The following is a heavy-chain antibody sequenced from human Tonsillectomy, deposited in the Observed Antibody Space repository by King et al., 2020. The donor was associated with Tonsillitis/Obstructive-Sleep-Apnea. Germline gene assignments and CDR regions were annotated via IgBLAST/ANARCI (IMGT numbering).Heavy chain of an antibody. Sequence: VQLVESGAEVKKPGESLKISCKGSGYSFTTHWIAWVRQMPGKGLEWMGIIYPGDSDTRYSPSFQGQVTISADKSISTAYLQWSSLKASDTAMYYSARGNPLTTIVPPDSFDIWGQGTMVTVSS. CDR1: GYSFTTHW. CDR2: IYPGDSDT. J-gene: IGHJ3*02. CDR3: ARGNPLTTIVPPDSFDI. D-gene: IGHD3-22*01. V-gene: IGHV5-51*01.